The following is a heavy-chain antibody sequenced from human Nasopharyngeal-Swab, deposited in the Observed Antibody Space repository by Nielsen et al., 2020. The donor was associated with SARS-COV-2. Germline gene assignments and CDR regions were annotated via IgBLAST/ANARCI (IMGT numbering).Heavy chain of an antibody. D-gene: IGHD2-8*01. Sequence: GGSLRLSCPASGCTFYTDRMSGVCEATVKGLEWVGRIKSKTDGGTTDYAAPVKGRFTISRDDSKNTLYLQMSSLKTEDTAVYYCTTDPLGYCTNGVCYTTDYWGQGTLVTVSS. J-gene: IGHJ4*02. CDR1: GCTFYTDR. CDR3: TTDPLGYCTNGVCYTTDY. V-gene: IGHV3-15*01. CDR2: IKSKTDGGTT.